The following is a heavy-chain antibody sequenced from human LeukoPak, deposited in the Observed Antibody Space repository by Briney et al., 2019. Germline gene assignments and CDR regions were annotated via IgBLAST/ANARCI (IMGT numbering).Heavy chain of an antibody. V-gene: IGHV3-7*01. CDR2: INPDGSEK. D-gene: IGHD3-10*01. J-gene: IGHJ5*02. CDR1: GFTSSDYY. CDR3: VRGGGGA. Sequence: LTGGSLRLSCAASGFTSSDYYMSWIRQAPGKGLEWVANINPDGSEKKYVDSVKGRFTISRDSAKNSLYLQMHSLRAEDTAMYYCVRGGGGAWGQGTLVTVSS.